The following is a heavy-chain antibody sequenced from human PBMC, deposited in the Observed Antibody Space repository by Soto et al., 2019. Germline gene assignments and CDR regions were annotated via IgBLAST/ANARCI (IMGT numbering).Heavy chain of an antibody. CDR3: AREEGFSSSFYYYGG. CDR2: INPGTGNT. Sequence: GASVTVSCKTSGYTSITSTIHWLRQAPGQRLEWMGWINPGTGNTKFSQTFQGRVTLTRDTSASTAYLELRSLTSEDTAVFYCAREEGFSSSFYYYGGWGQGTLVTVSS. V-gene: IGHV1-3*01. J-gene: IGHJ4*02. CDR1: GYTSITST. D-gene: IGHD6-19*01.